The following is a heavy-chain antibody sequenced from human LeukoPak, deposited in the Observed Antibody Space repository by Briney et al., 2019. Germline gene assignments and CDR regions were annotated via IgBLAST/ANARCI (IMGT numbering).Heavy chain of an antibody. D-gene: IGHD1-14*01. CDR3: ARTGPIDAFDI. CDR2: ISYDGSNK. V-gene: IGHV3-30-3*01. CDR1: GFTFSSYA. J-gene: IGHJ3*02. Sequence: GGSLRLSCAASGFTFSSYAMHWVRQAPGKGLEWVAVISYDGSNKYYADSVKGRFTISRDNSKNTLYLQMSSLRAEDTAVYYCARTGPIDAFDIWGQGTMVTVSS.